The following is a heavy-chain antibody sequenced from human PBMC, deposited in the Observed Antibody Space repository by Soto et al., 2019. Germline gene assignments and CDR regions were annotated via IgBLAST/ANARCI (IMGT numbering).Heavy chain of an antibody. CDR1: GYSFTSFP. CDR2: INAANGYT. Sequence: QVQLLQSGAEVKKPGASVKVSCKASGYSFTSFPIHWVRQAPGQGLECMGWINAANGYTRYSQKFQGRVTITRDTSATTAYMDLSSLTSEDTAVYYCARGGGPDDWGQGTLITVCS. CDR3: ARGGGPDD. J-gene: IGHJ4*02. V-gene: IGHV1-3*01. D-gene: IGHD3-10*01.